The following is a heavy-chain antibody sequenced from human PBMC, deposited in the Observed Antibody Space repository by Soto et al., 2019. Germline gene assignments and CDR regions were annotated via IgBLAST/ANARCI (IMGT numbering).Heavy chain of an antibody. Sequence: GGSLRLSCAASGFTFSSYDMHWVRQATGKGLEWVSAIGTAGDTYYPGSVKGRFTISRENSKNTLYLQMNSLRAEDTAVYYCAKDEDIVLMVYAAVDYWGQGTLVTVSS. J-gene: IGHJ4*02. D-gene: IGHD2-8*01. CDR2: IGTAGDT. CDR3: AKDEDIVLMVYAAVDY. V-gene: IGHV3-13*01. CDR1: GFTFSSYD.